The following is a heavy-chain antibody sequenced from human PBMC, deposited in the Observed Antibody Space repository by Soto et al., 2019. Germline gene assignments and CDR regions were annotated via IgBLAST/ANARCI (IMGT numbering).Heavy chain of an antibody. J-gene: IGHJ6*02. CDR2: IIPIFGTA. CDR1: GGTFSSYA. V-gene: IGHV1-69*01. CDR3: ARDKGLFYYYVRSGYYGMDV. Sequence: QVQLVQSGAEVKKPGSSVKVSCKASGGTFSSYAISWVRQAPGQGLEWMGGIIPIFGTANYAQKFQVRVTITADESTSTAYMELSSLRSEDTAVYYCARDKGLFYYYVRSGYYGMDVWGQGTTVTVSS. D-gene: IGHD3-10*02.